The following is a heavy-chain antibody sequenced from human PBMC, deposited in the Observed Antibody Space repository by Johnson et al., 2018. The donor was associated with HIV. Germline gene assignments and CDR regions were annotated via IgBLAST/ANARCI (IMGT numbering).Heavy chain of an antibody. J-gene: IGHJ3*02. V-gene: IGHV3-20*04. CDR1: GFTFDDYG. CDR3: ARSHRYGTMMATIRPFDI. D-gene: IGHD5-12*01. Sequence: VPLVESGGGVVRPGGSLRLSCAASGFTFDDYGMSWVRQAPGKGLELVSGINWNGGSIGYADSVKGRFTISRDNAKNSLNLQMNSLRAEDTALYYFARSHRYGTMMATIRPFDIWGQGTMVTVSS. CDR2: INWNGGSI.